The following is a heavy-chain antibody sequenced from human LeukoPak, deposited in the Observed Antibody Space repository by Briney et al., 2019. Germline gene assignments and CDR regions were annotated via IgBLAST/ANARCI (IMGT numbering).Heavy chain of an antibody. CDR2: INWNSGYI. V-gene: IGHV3-9*01. CDR3: AKDRGVGIYYFDS. J-gene: IGHJ4*02. CDR1: GFTFDDFA. Sequence: GGSLRLSCAASGFTFDDFAMHWVRQAPGKGLEWVSGINWNSGYIGYADSVKGRFTIFRDNAKSSLYLQMNSLRSEDTALYYWAKDRGVGIYYFDSWGQGTLVTVSS. D-gene: IGHD1-26*01.